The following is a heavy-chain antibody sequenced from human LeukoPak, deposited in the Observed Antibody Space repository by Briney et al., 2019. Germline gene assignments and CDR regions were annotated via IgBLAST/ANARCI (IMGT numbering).Heavy chain of an antibody. CDR2: IWYDGSNK. J-gene: IGHJ4*02. V-gene: IGHV3-33*01. D-gene: IGHD3-22*01. CDR1: GFTFSSYG. Sequence: GGSLRLSCAASGFTFSSYGMHWVRQAPGKGLEGVAVIWYDGSNKYYADSVKGRFTISRDNSKNTLYLQMNSLRAEDTAVYYCASDYYDSSGSLDYWGQGTLVTVSS. CDR3: ASDYYDSSGSLDY.